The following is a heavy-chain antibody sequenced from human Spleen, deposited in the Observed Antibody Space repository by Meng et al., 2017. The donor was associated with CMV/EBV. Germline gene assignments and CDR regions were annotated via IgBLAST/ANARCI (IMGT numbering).Heavy chain of an antibody. CDR3: ARAAVPAARYYFDY. D-gene: IGHD2-2*01. Sequence: ESLKISCTVSGGSISSYYWSWIRQPPGKGLEWIGYIYYSGSTYCNPSLKSRVTISVDTSKNQFSLKLSSVTAADTAVYYCARAAVPAARYYFDYWGQGTLVTVSS. CDR1: GGSISSYY. CDR2: IYYSGST. J-gene: IGHJ4*02. V-gene: IGHV4-59*12.